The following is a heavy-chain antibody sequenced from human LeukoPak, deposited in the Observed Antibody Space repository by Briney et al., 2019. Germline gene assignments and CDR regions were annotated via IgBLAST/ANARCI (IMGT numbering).Heavy chain of an antibody. V-gene: IGHV4-39*01. D-gene: IGHD1-1*01. CDR2: VYYSGNT. CDR3: ARHHAEILVPND. J-gene: IGHJ4*02. CDR1: GGDIISRSHY. Sequence: SETLSLTCTVSGGDIISRSHYWGWIRQPPGKGLEWIGSVYYSGNTYYNPSPKRRATISIDTPTSKNQFSLTLTSVTAADTAVYYCARHHAEILVPNDWGQGTLVTVSS.